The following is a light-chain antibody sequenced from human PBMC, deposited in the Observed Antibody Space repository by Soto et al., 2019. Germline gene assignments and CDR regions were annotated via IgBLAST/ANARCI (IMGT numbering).Light chain of an antibody. CDR2: EVT. J-gene: IGLJ7*01. V-gene: IGLV2-8*01. CDR1: SSDVGRFNY. CDR3: SSYAGSNNFV. Sequence: QSVLTQPPSASGSPGQSVSISCTGTSSDVGRFNYVSWYQQHPGKAPKLIIYEVTKRPSGVPDRFSGSKSGNTASLTVSGLRAEDEADYYCSSYAGSNNFVFGTGTQLTVL.